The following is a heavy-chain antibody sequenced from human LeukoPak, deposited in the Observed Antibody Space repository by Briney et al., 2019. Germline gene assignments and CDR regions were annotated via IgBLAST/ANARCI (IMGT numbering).Heavy chain of an antibody. CDR1: GVSFSGYY. D-gene: IGHD2-15*01. CDR3: ARVRKAFLGYCSGGSCYADY. CDR2: INHSGST. J-gene: IGHJ4*02. Sequence: KPSETLSLTCAVYGVSFSGYYWSWIRQPPGKGLEWIGEINHSGSTNYNPSLKSRVTISVDTSKNQFSLKLSSVTAADTAVYYCARVRKAFLGYCSGGSCYADYWGQGTLVTVSS. V-gene: IGHV4-34*01.